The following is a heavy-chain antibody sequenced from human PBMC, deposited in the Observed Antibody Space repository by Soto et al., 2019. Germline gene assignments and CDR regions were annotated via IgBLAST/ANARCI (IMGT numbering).Heavy chain of an antibody. V-gene: IGHV3-30*18. D-gene: IGHD1-26*01. CDR1: GFTFSSYG. J-gene: IGHJ4*02. CDR3: AKDISFQGSYHFDY. Sequence: GGSLRLSCAASGFTFSSYGMHWVRQAPGKGLEWVAVISYDGSNKYYADSVKGRFTISRDNSKNTLYLQMNSLRAEDTAVYYCAKDISFQGSYHFDYWGQGTLVTVSS. CDR2: ISYDGSNK.